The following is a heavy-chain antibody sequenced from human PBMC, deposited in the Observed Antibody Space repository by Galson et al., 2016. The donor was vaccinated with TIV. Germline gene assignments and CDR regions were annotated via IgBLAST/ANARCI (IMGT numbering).Heavy chain of an antibody. CDR1: GYPVTTHY. CDR2: INPSGGGT. D-gene: IGHD2-21*02. CDR3: AGTQSCGGDCYYFDY. V-gene: IGHV1-46*01. Sequence: SVKVSCKASGYPVTTHYMHWVRQGPGQGLEWMGVINPSGGGTTYAQNFQGRLIMTGDTSTSTVYMELSSLRSEDTAVYYCAGTQSCGGDCYYFDYWGQGALVTVSS. J-gene: IGHJ4*02.